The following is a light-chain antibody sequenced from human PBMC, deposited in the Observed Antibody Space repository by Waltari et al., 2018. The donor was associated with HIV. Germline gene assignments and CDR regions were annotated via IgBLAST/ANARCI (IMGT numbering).Light chain of an antibody. J-gene: IGLJ1*01. Sequence: QSDLTPPASVSGSPGLSTTLPCTGTGSDVGGSNYVSWYQHHPAKAPKLLIYEVSNRPSGVSNRFSGSKSGDTASLTISWLQAEDEADYYCSSYTSSSVFVFGTATKVTVL. CDR2: EVS. CDR3: SSYTSSSVFV. V-gene: IGLV2-14*01. CDR1: GSDVGGSNY.